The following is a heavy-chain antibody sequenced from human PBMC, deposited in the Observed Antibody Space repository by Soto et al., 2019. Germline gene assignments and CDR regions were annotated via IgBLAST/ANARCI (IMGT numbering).Heavy chain of an antibody. CDR1: GGSISTRSSY. J-gene: IGHJ4*02. D-gene: IGHD1-26*01. Sequence: PSETLSLTCTVSGGSISTRSSYWSWIRQPPGKGLEWIGYIYYSGSTNYNPSLKSRVTISVDTSKNQFSLKLSSVTAADTAVYYCARKRGAANFDYWGQGTLVTVSS. V-gene: IGHV4-61*05. CDR3: ARKRGAANFDY. CDR2: IYYSGST.